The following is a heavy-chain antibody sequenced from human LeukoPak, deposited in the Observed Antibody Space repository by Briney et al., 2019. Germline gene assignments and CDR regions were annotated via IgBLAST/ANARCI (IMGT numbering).Heavy chain of an antibody. D-gene: IGHD3-22*01. J-gene: IGHJ4*02. CDR1: GFTFGDYA. V-gene: IGHV3-49*04. CDR3: TGSSNYYDSSGYYFPLGY. Sequence: GGSLRLSCTASGFTFGDYAMSWVRQAPGKGLEWVGFIRSKAYGGTTEYAASVKGRFTISRDDSKSIAYQQMNSLKTEDTAVYYCTGSSNYYDSSGYYFPLGYWGQGTLVTVSS. CDR2: IRSKAYGGTT.